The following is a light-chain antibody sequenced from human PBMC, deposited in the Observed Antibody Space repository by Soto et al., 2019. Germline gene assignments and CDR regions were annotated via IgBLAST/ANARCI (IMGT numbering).Light chain of an antibody. V-gene: IGKV1-5*03. J-gene: IGKJ1*01. CDR3: RHYNSYSEA. CDR1: QTIRGW. CDR2: KAS. Sequence: IQITQSPSTRSGSVGDRVTITCRASQTIRGWLAWYGQKPGKAPKLLIYKASPLKSGVPSRFSSSGSGAAFTLPISSLQPDDVETYYCRHYNSYSEAFGQGTKVDIK.